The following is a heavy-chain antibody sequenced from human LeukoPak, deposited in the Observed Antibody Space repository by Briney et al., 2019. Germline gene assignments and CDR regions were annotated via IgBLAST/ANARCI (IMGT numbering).Heavy chain of an antibody. CDR1: GYTFTSYG. J-gene: IGHJ4*02. CDR2: ISAYNGNT. Sequence: ASVKVSCKASGYTFTSYGISWVRQAPGQGLEWMGWISAYNGNTNYAQKLQGRVTMTTDTSTGTAYMELRSLRSGDTAVYYCARSFYDSSGPQLDYWGQGTLVTVSS. D-gene: IGHD3-22*01. V-gene: IGHV1-18*01. CDR3: ARSFYDSSGPQLDY.